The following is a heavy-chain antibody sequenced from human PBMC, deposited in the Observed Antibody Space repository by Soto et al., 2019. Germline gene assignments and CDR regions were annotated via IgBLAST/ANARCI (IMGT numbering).Heavy chain of an antibody. D-gene: IGHD4-17*01. CDR2: IIPILGIA. J-gene: IGHJ4*02. CDR3: ARDTAVTTVTFFGLAAWYFDY. Sequence: ASVKVSCKASGGTFSSYTISWVRQAPGQGLEWMGRIIPILGIANYAQKFQGRVTITADKSTSTAYTELSSLRSEDTAVYYCARDTAVTTVTFFGLAAWYFDYWGQGTLVTVSS. CDR1: GGTFSSYT. V-gene: IGHV1-69*04.